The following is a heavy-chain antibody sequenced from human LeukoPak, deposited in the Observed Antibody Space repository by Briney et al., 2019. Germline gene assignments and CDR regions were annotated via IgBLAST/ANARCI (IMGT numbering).Heavy chain of an antibody. J-gene: IGHJ4*02. CDR3: ARVGGSYWVFDY. V-gene: IGHV3-21*01. CDR2: ISSSSSYI. CDR1: GFTFSSYS. Sequence: PGGSLRLSCEVSGFTFSSYSMTWVRQAPGKGLEWVSSISSSSSYIYYADSVKGRFTISRDNAKNSLYLQMNSLRAEDTAVYYCARVGGSYWVFDYWGQGTLVTVSS. D-gene: IGHD1-26*01.